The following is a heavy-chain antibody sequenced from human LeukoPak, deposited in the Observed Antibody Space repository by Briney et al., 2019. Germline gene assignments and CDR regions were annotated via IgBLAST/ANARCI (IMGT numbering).Heavy chain of an antibody. Sequence: ASVKVSCKASGYTFTGYYVHWVRQAPGQGLEWMGWINPNTGGTNYAQKFQGRITMTRDTSISTAYMELSRLRSDDTAVYYCARDHGSVQTMVRGVINYYMDVWGKGTTVTVSS. J-gene: IGHJ6*03. V-gene: IGHV1-2*02. D-gene: IGHD3-10*01. CDR3: ARDHGSVQTMVRGVINYYMDV. CDR2: INPNTGGT. CDR1: GYTFTGYY.